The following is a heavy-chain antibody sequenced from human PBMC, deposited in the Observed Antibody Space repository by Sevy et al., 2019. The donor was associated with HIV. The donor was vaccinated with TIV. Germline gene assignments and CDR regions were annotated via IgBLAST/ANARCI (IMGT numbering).Heavy chain of an antibody. V-gene: IGHV4-34*01. CDR2: INHSGST. D-gene: IGHD2-2*01. J-gene: IGHJ5*02. CDR3: ARSPPILVVPGAPSWFDP. CDR1: GGSFSGYY. Sequence: ETLSLTCAVHGGSFSGYYWNWIRQPPGKGLEWIGEINHSGSTNYNPSLKSRVTISVDTSKNQFSLKLSSVTAADTAVYYCARSPPILVVPGAPSWFDPWGQGTLVTVSS.